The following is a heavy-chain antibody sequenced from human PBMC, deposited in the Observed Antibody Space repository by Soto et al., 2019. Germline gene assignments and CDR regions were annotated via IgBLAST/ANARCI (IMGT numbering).Heavy chain of an antibody. V-gene: IGHV3-33*01. CDR2: IWYDGINR. Sequence: QVQLVESGGGVVQPGRSLRLSCAASGFTFTSYGIHWVRQAPGKGLEWVALIWYDGINRYYPESVEGRFTISRDDSKNMVYLHMNSLRAEDTAVYCCARDRLWEEHGGYGLDVWGQGTTVTVSS. CDR1: GFTFTSYG. J-gene: IGHJ6*02. CDR3: ARDRLWEEHGGYGLDV. D-gene: IGHD1-26*01.